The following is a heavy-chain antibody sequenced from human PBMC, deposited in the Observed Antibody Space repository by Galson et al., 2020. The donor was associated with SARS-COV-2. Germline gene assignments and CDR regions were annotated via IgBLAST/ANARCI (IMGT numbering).Heavy chain of an antibody. CDR2: INPNSGGT. V-gene: IGHV1-2*02. Sequence: ASVKVSCKASGYTFTGYYMHWVRQAPGQGLEWMGWINPNSGGTNYAQKFQGRVTMTRDTSISTAYMELSRLRSDDTAVYYCASLTSTLPVGYCSSTSCDSPKGLGFDPWGQGTLVTVSS. CDR1: GYTFTGYY. CDR3: ASLTSTLPVGYCSSTSCDSPKGLGFDP. D-gene: IGHD2-2*01. J-gene: IGHJ5*02.